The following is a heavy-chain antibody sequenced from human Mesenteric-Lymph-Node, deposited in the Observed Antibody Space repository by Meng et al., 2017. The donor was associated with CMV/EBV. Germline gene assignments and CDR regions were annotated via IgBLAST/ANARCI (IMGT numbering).Heavy chain of an antibody. Sequence: GESLKISCAASGFTLSNYAMSWVRQAPGKGLEWVSAISNSGGTTYYADSVRGRFTISRDNSKNTLYLQMNGLGAEDTAVYYCAKPEGYNWGYGYYFDYWGQGTLVTVSS. D-gene: IGHD1-20*01. CDR2: ISNSGGTT. V-gene: IGHV3-23*01. CDR3: AKPEGYNWGYGYYFDY. J-gene: IGHJ4*02. CDR1: GFTLSNYA.